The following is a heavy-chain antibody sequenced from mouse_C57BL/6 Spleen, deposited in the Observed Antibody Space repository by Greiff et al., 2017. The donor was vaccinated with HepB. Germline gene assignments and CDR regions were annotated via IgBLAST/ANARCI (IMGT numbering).Heavy chain of an antibody. Sequence: QVQLQQPGAELVKPGASVKLSCKASGYTFTSYWMHWVKQRPGQGLEWIGMIHPNSGSTNYNEKFKSKATLTVDKSSSTAYMQLSSLTSEDSAVYYCAPDSSGPWFAYWGQGTLVTVSA. CDR1: GYTFTSYW. CDR2: IHPNSGST. J-gene: IGHJ3*01. D-gene: IGHD3-2*02. V-gene: IGHV1-64*01. CDR3: APDSSGPWFAY.